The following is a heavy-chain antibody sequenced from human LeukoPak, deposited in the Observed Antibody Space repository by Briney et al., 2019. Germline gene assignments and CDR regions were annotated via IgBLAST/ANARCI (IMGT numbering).Heavy chain of an antibody. Sequence: GGSLRLSCAASGFTFSSYWMSWVRQAPGKGLEWVASIKQDAGTEYSVDSLKGRFTISRDNAYNSLYLQMNSLRAEDTAVYFCARGSRDSSVYRYYLNYWGQGTLVTVSS. J-gene: IGHJ4*02. D-gene: IGHD3-22*01. V-gene: IGHV3-7*01. CDR3: ARGSRDSSVYRYYLNY. CDR1: GFTFSSYW. CDR2: IKQDAGTE.